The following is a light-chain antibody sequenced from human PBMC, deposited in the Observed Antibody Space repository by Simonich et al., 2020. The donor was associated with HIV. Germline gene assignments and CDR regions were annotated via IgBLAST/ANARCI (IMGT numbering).Light chain of an antibody. J-gene: IGKJ2*01. CDR2: AAS. CDR3: QQSYSTPMYT. Sequence: DIQITQSPSSLSASVVDRVTITCRASQRISNYLNWFQQKPGKAPKLLIFAASSLQSVVPSRFSGRGSGTDFTLTISSLQPEDFATYYCQQSYSTPMYTFGQGTKLEIK. V-gene: IGKV1-39*01. CDR1: QRISNY.